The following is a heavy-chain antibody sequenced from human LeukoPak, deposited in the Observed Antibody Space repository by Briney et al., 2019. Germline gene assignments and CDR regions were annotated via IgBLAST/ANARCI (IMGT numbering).Heavy chain of an antibody. CDR1: GFTFSSNA. D-gene: IGHD6-13*01. Sequence: PGGSLRLSCAAFGFTFSSNAMSWVRQAPGKGLEWVSAISGSGGDTYYADSVKGRFTISRDNSKNTLYLQMNSLRAEDTAVYYCARDPSYSSSWYRVRAAFDIWGQGTMVTVSS. J-gene: IGHJ3*02. V-gene: IGHV3-23*01. CDR2: ISGSGGDT. CDR3: ARDPSYSSSWYRVRAAFDI.